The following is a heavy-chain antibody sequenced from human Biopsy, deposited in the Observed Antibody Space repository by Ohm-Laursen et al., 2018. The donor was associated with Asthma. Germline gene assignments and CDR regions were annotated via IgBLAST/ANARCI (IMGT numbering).Heavy chain of an antibody. CDR2: IYRNGDT. Sequence: TLSLTCAVSGDSIDSGDYSWTWIRQSPGVGLEWIGYIYRNGDTYYNPTLKNRVTISTDRSKNQFSLRLRSVTAADTALYYCVKDIRLQLWGFDSWGQGTLVTVSS. CDR1: GDSIDSGDYS. J-gene: IGHJ4*02. CDR3: VKDIRLQLWGFDS. V-gene: IGHV4-30-2*06. D-gene: IGHD6-13*01.